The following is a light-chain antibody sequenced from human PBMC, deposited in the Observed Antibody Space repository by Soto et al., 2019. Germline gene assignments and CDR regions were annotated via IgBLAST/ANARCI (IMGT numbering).Light chain of an antibody. CDR3: CSYAGSFVV. CDR2: EVS. CDR1: SSDVGSYNL. J-gene: IGLJ2*01. Sequence: QSALTQPASVSGSPGQSITISCTGTSSDVGSYNLVSWYQQHPGKAPKLMIYEVSKRPSGVSHRFSGSKSGNTASLTIAGLQAEDEADYFCCSYAGSFVVFGGGTKLTVL. V-gene: IGLV2-23*02.